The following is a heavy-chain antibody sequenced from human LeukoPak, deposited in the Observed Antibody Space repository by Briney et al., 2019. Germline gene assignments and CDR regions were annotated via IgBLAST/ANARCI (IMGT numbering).Heavy chain of an antibody. Sequence: GASVKVSCKASGGTFSSYAISWVRQAPGQGLEWMGRIIPILGIANYAQKFQGRVTITADKSTSTAYMELSSLRSEDTAVYYCAKSGVVQSKNWFDPWGQGTLVTVSS. J-gene: IGHJ5*02. CDR2: IIPILGIA. CDR3: AKSGVVQSKNWFDP. V-gene: IGHV1-69*04. D-gene: IGHD2-2*01. CDR1: GGTFSSYA.